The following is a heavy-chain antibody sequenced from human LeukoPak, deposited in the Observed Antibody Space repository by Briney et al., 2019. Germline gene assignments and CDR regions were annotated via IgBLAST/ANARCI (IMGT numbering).Heavy chain of an antibody. J-gene: IGHJ6*03. CDR2: ISGSGGGT. Sequence: GGSLRLSCAASGFTFSTYAMSWVRQAAGKGLEWVSLISGSGGGTYYAASVKGRFTISRDNSKNTLYLQLNSLRVEDTAVYYCAKNRGAGSHYYYHMNVWGKGTTVTVSS. CDR3: AKNRGAGSHYYYHMNV. CDR1: GFTFSTYA. D-gene: IGHD1-26*01. V-gene: IGHV3-23*01.